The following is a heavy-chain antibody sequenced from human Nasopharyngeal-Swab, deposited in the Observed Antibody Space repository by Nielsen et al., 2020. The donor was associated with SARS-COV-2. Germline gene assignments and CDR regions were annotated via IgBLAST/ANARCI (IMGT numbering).Heavy chain of an antibody. V-gene: IGHV4-34*01. J-gene: IGHJ4*02. Sequence: GSLRLSCAVYGGSFSGYYWSWIRQPPGKGLEWIGEINHSGSTNYNPSLKSRVTISVDTSKNQFSLKLSSVTAADTAVYYCARGAGSSGWYGVDYWGQGTLVTVSS. D-gene: IGHD6-19*01. CDR2: INHSGST. CDR1: GGSFSGYY. CDR3: ARGAGSSGWYGVDY.